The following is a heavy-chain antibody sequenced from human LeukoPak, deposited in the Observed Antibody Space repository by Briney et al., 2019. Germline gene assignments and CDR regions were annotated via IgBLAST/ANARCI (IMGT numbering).Heavy chain of an antibody. V-gene: IGHV3-23*01. CDR2: FGGSGGST. CDR1: GFTFDSYA. J-gene: IGHJ6*03. Sequence: PGGSLRLSCAASGFTFDSYAMSWVRQAPGKGLEWVSAFGGSGGSTYYADSVKGRFTISRDNSKNTLYLQMNRLRADDMAVYYCARDPIFGLIKDYYYMDVWGKGTAVTVSS. CDR3: ARDPIFGLIKDYYYMDV. D-gene: IGHD3-3*01.